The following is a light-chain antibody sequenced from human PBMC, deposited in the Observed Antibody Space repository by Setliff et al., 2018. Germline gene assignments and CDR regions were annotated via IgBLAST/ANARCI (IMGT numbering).Light chain of an antibody. Sequence: QSVLTQPASVSGSPGQSITISCSGTSSDVGSYDLVSWYQQHPGKAPKLIIYGVSDRPSGVSSRSSGSKSGNTAYLTISGLQTEDEAEYYCNAYAGDTTYVFGSGTKVTVL. V-gene: IGLV2-14*03. CDR1: SSDVGSYDL. CDR3: NAYAGDTTYV. CDR2: GVS. J-gene: IGLJ1*01.